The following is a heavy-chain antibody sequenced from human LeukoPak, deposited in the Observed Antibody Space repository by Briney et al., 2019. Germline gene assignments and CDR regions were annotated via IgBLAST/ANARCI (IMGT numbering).Heavy chain of an antibody. D-gene: IGHD6-19*01. CDR2: IKSKTDGGTT. J-gene: IGHJ4*02. V-gene: IGHV3-15*01. CDR1: GFTFSNAW. CDR3: ASGSGSGWHHEFDY. Sequence: SGGSLRLSCAASGFTFSNAWMSWVRQAPGKGLEWVGRIKSKTDGGTTDYAAPVKGRFTISRDDSKNTLYLQMNSLKTEDTAVYYCASGSGSGWHHEFDYWGQGTLVTVSS.